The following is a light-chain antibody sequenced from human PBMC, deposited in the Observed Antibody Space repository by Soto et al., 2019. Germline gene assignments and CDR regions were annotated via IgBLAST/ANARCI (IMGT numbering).Light chain of an antibody. J-gene: IGKJ3*01. V-gene: IGKV1-12*01. CDR1: QGINNW. Sequence: DIQMTQSPSSVSASVGHRVTITCRASQGINNWLAWYQQKPGKAPKLLIYITSRLQSGVPSRFSGSGSGADFSLTISSLEPADSATYYCQESNSFAFTVGPGTKVAIK. CDR3: QESNSFAFT. CDR2: ITS.